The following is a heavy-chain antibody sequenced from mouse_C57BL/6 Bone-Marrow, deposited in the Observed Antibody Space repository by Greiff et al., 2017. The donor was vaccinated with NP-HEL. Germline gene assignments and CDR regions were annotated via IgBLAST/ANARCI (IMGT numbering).Heavy chain of an antibody. CDR3: ARRVLFITTTAYYFDY. V-gene: IGHV1-54*01. D-gene: IGHD1-1*01. J-gene: IGHJ2*01. CDR2: INPGSGGT. Sequence: QVQLQQSGAELVRPGTSVKVSCKASGYAFTNYLIEWVKQRPGQGLEWIGVINPGSGGTNYNEKFKGKATLTADKSSSTAYMQLSSLTSEDSAVYFCARRVLFITTTAYYFDYWGQGTTLTVSS. CDR1: GYAFTNYL.